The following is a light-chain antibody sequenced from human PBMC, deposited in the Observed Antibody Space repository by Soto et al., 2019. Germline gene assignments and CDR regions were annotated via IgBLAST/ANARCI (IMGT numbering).Light chain of an antibody. V-gene: IGLV1-40*01. CDR2: GNS. CDR3: HSYDCSLSYV. J-gene: IGLJ1*01. Sequence: QSVLTQPPSVSGAPGQRVTIPCTGSSSNIGAGYDVHWYQQLPGTVPKLLIYGNSNRPSGVPDRFSGSKSGTSASLAITGLQAEDEADYYCHSYDCSLSYVFGTGTKLTVL. CDR1: SSNIGAGYD.